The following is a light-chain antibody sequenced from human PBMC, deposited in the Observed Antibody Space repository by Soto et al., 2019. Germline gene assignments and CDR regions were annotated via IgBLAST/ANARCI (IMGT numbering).Light chain of an antibody. CDR3: QSYDSGLSGSV. CDR2: GNS. V-gene: IGLV1-40*01. Sequence: QSVLTQPPSVSGAPGQRVTISCTGSSSNIGAGYDVHWYQQLPGTARKLLIYGNSNRPSGVPDRFSGSKSGTSASLAITGLQAEDEADYYCQSYDSGLSGSVFGGGTQLTVL. J-gene: IGLJ2*01. CDR1: SSNIGAGYD.